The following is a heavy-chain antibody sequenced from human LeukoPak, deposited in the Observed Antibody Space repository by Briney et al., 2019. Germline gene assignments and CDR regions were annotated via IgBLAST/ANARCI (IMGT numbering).Heavy chain of an antibody. CDR3: ARERGPRITGIYYGMDV. J-gene: IGHJ6*02. D-gene: IGHD1-20*01. V-gene: IGHV1-46*01. Sequence: ASVKVSCKASGYTFTSYYMHWVRPAPGQGLEWMGIINPSGGSTSYAQKFQGRVTMTRDTSTSTVYMELSSLRSEDTAGYYCARERGPRITGIYYGMDVWGQGTTVTVSS. CDR2: INPSGGST. CDR1: GYTFTSYY.